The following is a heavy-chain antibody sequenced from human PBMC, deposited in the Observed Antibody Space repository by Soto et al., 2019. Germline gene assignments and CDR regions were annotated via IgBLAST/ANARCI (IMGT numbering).Heavy chain of an antibody. V-gene: IGHV1-18*04. CDR1: GYTFTTYG. D-gene: IGHD6-6*01. CDR2: ISAYNGDT. J-gene: IGHJ5*02. CDR3: ARDREEARPGWFDP. Sequence: QAQLVQSGAEVNKPGASVKVSCKASGYTFTTYGISWVRQAPGRGLEWMGWISAYNGDTKDAQKFQDRVTMTTDAFTSTAYMELRSLTSDDTAVYYCARDREEARPGWFDPWGQGTLVTVSS.